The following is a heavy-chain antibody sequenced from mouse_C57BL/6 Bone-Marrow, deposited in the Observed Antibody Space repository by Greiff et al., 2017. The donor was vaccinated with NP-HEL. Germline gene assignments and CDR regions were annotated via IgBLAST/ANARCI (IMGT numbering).Heavy chain of an antibody. CDR1: GYTFTSYW. D-gene: IGHD1-1*01. CDR2: IHPNSGST. CDR3: ARRDYYDSRSDD. V-gene: IGHV1-64*01. Sequence: QVQLKQPGAELVKPGASVKLSCKASGYTFTSYWMHWVKQRPGQGLEWIGMIHPNSGSTNYNEKFKSKATLTVDKSSSTAYMQPSSLTSEDSAVYYCARRDYYDSRSDDWGQGTTLTVSS. J-gene: IGHJ2*01.